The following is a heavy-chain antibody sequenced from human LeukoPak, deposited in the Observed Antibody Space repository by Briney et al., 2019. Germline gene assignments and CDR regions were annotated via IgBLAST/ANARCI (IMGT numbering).Heavy chain of an antibody. CDR1: GFTFSSYS. J-gene: IGHJ4*02. V-gene: IGHV3-21*01. D-gene: IGHD3-22*01. CDR2: ISSSSYI. CDR3: ARVKYDSSGYCYDY. Sequence: GGSLRLSCAASGFTFSSYSMNWVRQAPGKGLEWVSSISSSSYIYYADSVKGRFTISRDNAKNSLYLRMNSLRAEDTAVYYCARVKYDSSGYCYDYWGQGTLVTVSS.